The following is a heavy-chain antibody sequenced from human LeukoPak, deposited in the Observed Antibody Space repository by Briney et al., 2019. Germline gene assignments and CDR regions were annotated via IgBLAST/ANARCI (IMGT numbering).Heavy chain of an antibody. CDR3: ARAGVRDAFDI. Sequence: PSETLSLTCIVSGGSISSYYWNWLRQPPGKGLEWIGYIYYSGSTKYNPSLKSRVTMSVDTSKNQFSLKLSSVTVADTAVYYCARAGVRDAFDIWGQGTMVTVSS. CDR2: IYYSGST. J-gene: IGHJ3*02. V-gene: IGHV4-59*01. CDR1: GGSISSYY. D-gene: IGHD7-27*01.